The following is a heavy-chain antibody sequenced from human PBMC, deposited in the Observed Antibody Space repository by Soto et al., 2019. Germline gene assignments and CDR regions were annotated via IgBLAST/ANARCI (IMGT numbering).Heavy chain of an antibody. CDR1: GGSISSSSYY. Sequence: PSETLSLTCTVSGGSISSSSYYWGWIRQPPGKGLEWIGSIYYSGSTYYNPSLKSRVTISVDTSKNQFSLKLSSVTAADTAVYYCARRRGYYDNLNWFDPWGQGTLVTVSS. CDR2: IYYSGST. CDR3: ARRRGYYDNLNWFDP. J-gene: IGHJ5*02. D-gene: IGHD3-22*01. V-gene: IGHV4-39*01.